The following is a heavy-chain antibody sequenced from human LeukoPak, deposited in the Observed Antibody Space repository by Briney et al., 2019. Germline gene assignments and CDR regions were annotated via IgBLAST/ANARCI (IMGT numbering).Heavy chain of an antibody. J-gene: IGHJ4*02. D-gene: IGHD5-12*01. CDR1: GYTFTSYG. V-gene: IGHV1-18*01. CDR3: ARDPGEMIEATTFDY. Sequence: GASVKVSCKASGYTFTSYGISWVRQAPGQGLEWMGWISAYNGNTNYAQKLQGRVTMTTDTSTSTTYMELRNLRSDDTAVYYCARDPGEMIEATTFDYWGQGTLVTVSS. CDR2: ISAYNGNT.